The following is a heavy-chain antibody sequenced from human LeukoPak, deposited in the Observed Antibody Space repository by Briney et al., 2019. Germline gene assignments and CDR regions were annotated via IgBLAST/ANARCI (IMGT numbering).Heavy chain of an antibody. CDR1: GFTFSIYA. J-gene: IGHJ4*02. CDR2: TSGSGGYT. D-gene: IGHD6-19*01. CDR3: AKRSAESSGWFTD. Sequence: PGGSLRLSCVASGFTFSIYAMSWVRQAPGRGLEWVSATSGSGGYTYYADSVKGRFTISRDNSKNTLYLQMNSLRAEDTAVYYCAKRSAESSGWFTDWGQGTLVTVSS. V-gene: IGHV3-23*01.